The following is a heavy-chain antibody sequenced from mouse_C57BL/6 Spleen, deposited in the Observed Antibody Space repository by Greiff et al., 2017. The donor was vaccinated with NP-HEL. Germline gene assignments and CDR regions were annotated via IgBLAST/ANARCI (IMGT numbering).Heavy chain of an antibody. V-gene: IGHV1-61*01. CDR1: GYTFTSYW. Sequence: VQLQQSGAELVRPGSSVKLSCKASGYTFTSYWMDWVKQRPGQGLEWIGNIYPSDSETHYNQKFKDKATLTVDKSSSTAYMQLSSLTSEDSAVYYCARSENYAMDYWGQGTSVTVSS. CDR3: ARSENYAMDY. J-gene: IGHJ4*01. CDR2: IYPSDSET.